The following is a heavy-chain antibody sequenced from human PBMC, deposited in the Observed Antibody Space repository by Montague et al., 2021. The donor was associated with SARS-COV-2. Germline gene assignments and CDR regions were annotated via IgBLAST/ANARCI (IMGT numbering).Heavy chain of an antibody. V-gene: IGHV3-30*03. D-gene: IGHD5-18*01. CDR1: GFTFSSYA. J-gene: IGHJ4*02. CDR3: AREPKPVGYSYGYTFFDY. Sequence: SRRLSCAASGFTFSSYALHWVRQAPGKGPEWVAVISYNGRNQQFGDSVKGRATISRDNSKNPLYLQVDSLRTDDTAVYYCAREPKPVGYSYGYTFFDYWGQGTLVTVSS. CDR2: ISYNGRNQ.